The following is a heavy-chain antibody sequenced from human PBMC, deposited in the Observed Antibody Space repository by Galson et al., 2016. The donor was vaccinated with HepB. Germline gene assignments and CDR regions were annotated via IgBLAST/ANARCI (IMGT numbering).Heavy chain of an antibody. CDR2: ISINSDNK. D-gene: IGHD3/OR15-3a*01. Sequence: LRLSCAASGFPFTSFSMNWVRQAPGKGLEWVSYISINSDNKRYIDSVMGRFIISRDNVRNSMYLQMNSLRDEDTAVYYCARDRDWAFDYWGQGVLVTGSS. V-gene: IGHV3-48*02. CDR3: ARDRDWAFDY. CDR1: GFPFTSFS. J-gene: IGHJ4*02.